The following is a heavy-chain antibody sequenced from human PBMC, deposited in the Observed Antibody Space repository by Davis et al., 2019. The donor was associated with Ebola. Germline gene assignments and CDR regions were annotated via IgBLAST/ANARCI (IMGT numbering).Heavy chain of an antibody. CDR3: AKDFYDYIWGSYRYTDLYFDY. V-gene: IGHV3-7*01. D-gene: IGHD3-16*02. J-gene: IGHJ4*02. Sequence: GGSLRFSCAVSGFTFSTYWMAWVRQAPGKGLEWVANIKHDGSEEYYVDSVKGRFTISRDNSKNTLYLQMNSLRAEDTAVYYCAKDFYDYIWGSYRYTDLYFDYWGQGTLVTVSS. CDR2: IKHDGSEE. CDR1: GFTFSTYW.